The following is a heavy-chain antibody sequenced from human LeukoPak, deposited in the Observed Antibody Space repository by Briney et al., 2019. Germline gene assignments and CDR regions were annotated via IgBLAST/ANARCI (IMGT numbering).Heavy chain of an antibody. Sequence: GGSLRLSCAASGFTFSSYSMNWVRQAPGKGLEWVSSISSSSSYIYYADSVKGRFTISRDNSKRTLYLQMNSLRSEDTAVYYCAKEGLRFFDFWGQGTLVTVSS. CDR3: AKEGLRFFDF. V-gene: IGHV3-21*01. J-gene: IGHJ4*02. D-gene: IGHD5-12*01. CDR1: GFTFSSYS. CDR2: ISSSSSYI.